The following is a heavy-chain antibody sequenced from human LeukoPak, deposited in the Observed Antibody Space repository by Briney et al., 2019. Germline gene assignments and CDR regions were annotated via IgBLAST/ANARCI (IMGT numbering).Heavy chain of an antibody. V-gene: IGHV1-58*02. CDR1: GYTFTGYY. CDR2: IVVGSGNT. CDR3: AAVNGGNSWSEPIDY. J-gene: IGHJ4*02. Sequence: SVKVSCKASGYTFTGYYMHWVRQAPGQGLEWIGWIVVGSGNTNYAQKFQERVTITRDMSTSTAYMELSSLRSEDTAVYYCAAVNGGNSWSEPIDYWGQGTLVTVSS. D-gene: IGHD4-23*01.